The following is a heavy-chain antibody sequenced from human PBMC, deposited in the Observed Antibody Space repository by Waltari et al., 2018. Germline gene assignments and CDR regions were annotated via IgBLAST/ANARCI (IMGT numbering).Heavy chain of an antibody. Sequence: GLGWVGRGYYNGYKFYNPSLKSRLTLSMDTSNNHFSLSLTSVTAADTAVYYCVRQRSADFWSGYFDLWGQGTLVTVSS. V-gene: IGHV4-39*01. J-gene: IGHJ4*02. D-gene: IGHD3-3*01. CDR2: GYYNGYK. CDR3: VRQRSADFWSGYFDL.